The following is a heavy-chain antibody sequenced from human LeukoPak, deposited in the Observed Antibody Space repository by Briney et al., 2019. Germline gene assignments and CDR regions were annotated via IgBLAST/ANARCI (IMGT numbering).Heavy chain of an antibody. CDR3: ARDRRYYDTTGSPLGWFDP. CDR1: GDSIISQY. J-gene: IGHJ5*02. V-gene: IGHV4-59*11. Sequence: SETLSLTCSVSGDSIISQYWSWIRQPPGKGLEWIGYVYYTGTTNYNPSLKGRVTISVDTSKNQFSLKLSSVTAADTAVYYCARDRRYYDTTGSPLGWFDPWGQGTLVTVSS. D-gene: IGHD3-22*01. CDR2: VYYTGTT.